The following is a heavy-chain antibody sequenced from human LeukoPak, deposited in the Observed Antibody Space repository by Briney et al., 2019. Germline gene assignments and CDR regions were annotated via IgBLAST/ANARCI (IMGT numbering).Heavy chain of an antibody. V-gene: IGHV1-2*02. D-gene: IGHD5-18*01. J-gene: IGHJ4*02. CDR1: GYTFTAHF. Sequence: ASVKVSCKASGYTFTAHFIQWVRQAPGQGLEWMGWINPNSGGTNYAQKFQGRVTMTRDTSISTAYMELSRLRSDDTAVYYCARDRSPAPGRSYGRGHFDYWGQGTLVTVSS. CDR3: ARDRSPAPGRSYGRGHFDY. CDR2: INPNSGGT.